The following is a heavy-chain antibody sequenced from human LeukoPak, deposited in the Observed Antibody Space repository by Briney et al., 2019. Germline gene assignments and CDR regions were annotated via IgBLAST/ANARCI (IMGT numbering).Heavy chain of an antibody. V-gene: IGHV3-15*07. CDR1: FSTFNKAW. CDR3: STHPTSGF. CDR2: IKSRADGGTT. Sequence: GGSLRLSCAASFSTFNKAWMNWVRQAPGKGLEWVGRIKSRADGGTTDYATPVKNRFTISRDDSENTAFLQMNSLKTEDTAIYYCSTHPTSGFWGQGTLVTVSS. J-gene: IGHJ4*02. D-gene: IGHD2-15*01.